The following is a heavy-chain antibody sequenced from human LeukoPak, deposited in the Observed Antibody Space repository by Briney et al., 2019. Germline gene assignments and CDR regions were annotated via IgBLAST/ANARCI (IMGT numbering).Heavy chain of an antibody. CDR3: ARIGHDLYQTFDS. V-gene: IGHV3-21*04. CDR2: INNIATHS. D-gene: IGHD2-2*01. CDR1: GFTFTDSA. Sequence: RTGGSLRLSCAGSGFTFTDSAINWVRQAPGKGLEWVSSINNIATHSYYAASVKGRFSISRDDAKNSVYLQMHSLRAEDTALYYCARIGHDLYQTFDSWGHGTLITVSS. J-gene: IGHJ5*01.